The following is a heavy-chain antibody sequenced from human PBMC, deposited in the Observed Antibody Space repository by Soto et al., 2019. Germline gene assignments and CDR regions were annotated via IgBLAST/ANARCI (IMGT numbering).Heavy chain of an antibody. CDR2: TYYRSKWYN. V-gene: IGHV6-1*01. CDR1: RDSVSSNSAA. CDR3: ARGGSGWFSFYYYYGMDG. D-gene: IGHD6-19*01. Sequence: SQTLSLTRAISRDSVSSNSAAWNWIRQSPSRGLEWLGRTYYRSKWYNDYAVSVKSRITINPDTSKNQFSLQLNSVTPEDTAVYYCARGGSGWFSFYYYYGMDGWGQGTTVTVSS. J-gene: IGHJ6*02.